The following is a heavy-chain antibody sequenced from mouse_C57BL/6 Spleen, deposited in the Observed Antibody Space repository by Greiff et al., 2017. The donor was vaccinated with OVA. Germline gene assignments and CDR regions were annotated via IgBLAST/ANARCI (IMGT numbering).Heavy chain of an antibody. CDR1: GYTFTSYW. CDR2: IYPGSGST. J-gene: IGHJ1*03. Sequence: QVQLQQPGAELVKPGASVKMSCKASGYTFTSYWITWVKQRPGQGLEWIGDIYPGSGSTNYNEKFKSKATLTVDTSSSTAYMQLSSLTSEASAVYYCARGPYYYGSSHWYFDVWGTGTTVTVSS. D-gene: IGHD1-1*01. V-gene: IGHV1-55*01. CDR3: ARGPYYYGSSHWYFDV.